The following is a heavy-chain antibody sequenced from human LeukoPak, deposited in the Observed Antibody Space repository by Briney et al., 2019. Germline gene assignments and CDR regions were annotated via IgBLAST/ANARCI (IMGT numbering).Heavy chain of an antibody. CDR2: IIPIFGTA. V-gene: IGHV1-69*13. CDR1: GYTLTELS. Sequence: SVKVSCKVSGYTLTELSMHWVRQAPGKGLEWMGGIIPIFGTANYAQKFQGRVTITADESTSTAYMELSSLRSEDTAVYYCARATSSKGSSGLYYYYGMDVWGQGTTVTVSS. CDR3: ARATSSKGSSGLYYYYGMDV. D-gene: IGHD3-10*01. J-gene: IGHJ6*02.